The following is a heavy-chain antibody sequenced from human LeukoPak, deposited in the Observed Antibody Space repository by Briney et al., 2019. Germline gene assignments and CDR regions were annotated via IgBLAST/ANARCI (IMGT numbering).Heavy chain of an antibody. CDR2: INSSGGST. Sequence: ASVKVSCKASGYTFTSYYMHWVRQAPGQGLEWMGIINSSGGSTSYAQKCQGRVTMTRDMSTSTVYMELSSLRSEDTAVYYCARAIRGFDYWGQGTLVTVSS. D-gene: IGHD3-16*01. CDR3: ARAIRGFDY. CDR1: GYTFTSYY. V-gene: IGHV1-46*01. J-gene: IGHJ4*02.